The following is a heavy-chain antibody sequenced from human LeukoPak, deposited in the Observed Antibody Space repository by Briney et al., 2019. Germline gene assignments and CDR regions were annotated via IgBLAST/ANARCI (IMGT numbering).Heavy chain of an antibody. J-gene: IGHJ6*03. CDR1: GGSFSVYN. Sequence: SETLSLTCADYGGSFSVYNLSWGRRPPGKRLEWIGEINHSGSTNYNPSLTRRVTIHTSKSQFSLKVSSVTAADSAVYYCARGAGRVTMAGIAVSYYYYMDVWGKGTTVTVSS. CDR2: INHSGST. CDR3: ARGAGRVTMAGIAVSYYYYMDV. D-gene: IGHD6-19*01. V-gene: IGHV4-34*01.